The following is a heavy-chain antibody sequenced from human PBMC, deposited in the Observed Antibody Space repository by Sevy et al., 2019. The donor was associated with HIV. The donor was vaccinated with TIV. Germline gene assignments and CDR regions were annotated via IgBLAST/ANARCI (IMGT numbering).Heavy chain of an antibody. V-gene: IGHV1-69*13. Sequence: ASVKVSCKASGGTFSSYAISWVRQAPGQGLEWMGGSIPIFGTANYAQKFQGRVTLTAAESTSTAYMEPSSLRPEDTAVYYCARDTSIVVVPAAMMAYYYGMDVWGQGTTVTVSS. J-gene: IGHJ6*02. CDR1: GGTFSSYA. CDR2: SIPIFGTA. D-gene: IGHD2-2*01. CDR3: ARDTSIVVVPAAMMAYYYGMDV.